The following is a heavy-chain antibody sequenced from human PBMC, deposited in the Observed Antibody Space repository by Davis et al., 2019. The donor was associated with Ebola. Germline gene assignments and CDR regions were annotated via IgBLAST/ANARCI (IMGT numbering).Heavy chain of an antibody. V-gene: IGHV4-59*01. CDR3: ARMLQLWSNYFDY. D-gene: IGHD5-18*01. CDR1: GGSFSSYY. CDR2: IYYSGST. J-gene: IGHJ4*02. Sequence: SETLSLTCAVYGGSFSSYYWSWIRQPPGKGLEWIGYIYYSGSTNYNPSLKSRVTISVDTSKNQFSLKLSSVTAADTAVYYCARMLQLWSNYFDYWGQGTLVTVSS.